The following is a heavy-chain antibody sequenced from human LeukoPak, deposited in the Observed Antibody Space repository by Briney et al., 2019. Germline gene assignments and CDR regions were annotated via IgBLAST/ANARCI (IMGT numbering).Heavy chain of an antibody. CDR2: INHSGYT. D-gene: IGHD4-11*01. CDR1: GGPFSGYY. CDR3: ARERDSDYYGARWGMDV. Sequence: SETLSLTCAVYGGPFSGYYWSWIRQPPGRGLEWIGEINHSGYTNYNPSLKSRVTISVDTSKNQFSLKLSSVTAADTAVYYCARERDSDYYGARWGMDVWGQGTTVTVSS. J-gene: IGHJ6*02. V-gene: IGHV4-34*01.